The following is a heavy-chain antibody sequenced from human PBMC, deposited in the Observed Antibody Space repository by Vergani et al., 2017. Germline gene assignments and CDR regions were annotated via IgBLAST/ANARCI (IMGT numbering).Heavy chain of an antibody. CDR2: ISSSGSP. CDR3: ARDRTAGSWYGLFY. V-gene: IGHV4-39*02. CDR1: GDSISRSHYY. J-gene: IGHJ4*02. D-gene: IGHD6-13*01. Sequence: QLQLQESGPGLVKPSETLSLSCRVSGDSISRSHYYWGFIRQPPGKGLEWIGSISSSGSPYYNPTLKSRLAFSVDTSKNLFSLKLSSVTAADTAVYYCARDRTAGSWYGLFYWGQGTLVTVSS.